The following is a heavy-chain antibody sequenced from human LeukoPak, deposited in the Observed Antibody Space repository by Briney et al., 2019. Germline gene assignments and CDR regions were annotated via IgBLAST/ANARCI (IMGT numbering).Heavy chain of an antibody. J-gene: IGHJ6*03. CDR2: FDPQDGET. V-gene: IGHV1-24*01. CDR1: GYTFTCYY. CDR3: ATRDCSGGSCYGAYYYYMEV. Sequence: ASVKVSCKASGYTFTCYYMHWVRQAPGQGLEWMGGFDPQDGETIYAQKFQGRVTMTEDTSTDTAYMELSSLRPEDTAVYYCATRDCSGGSCYGAYYYYMEVWGKGTTVTISS. D-gene: IGHD2-15*01.